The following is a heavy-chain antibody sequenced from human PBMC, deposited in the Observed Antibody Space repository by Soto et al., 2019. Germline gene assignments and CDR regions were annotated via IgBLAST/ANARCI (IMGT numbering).Heavy chain of an antibody. J-gene: IGHJ6*02. CDR2: IIPILGIA. V-gene: IGHV1-69*02. Sequence: QVQLVQSGAEVKKPGSSVKVSCKASGGTFSSYTISWVRQAPGQGLEWMGRIIPILGIANYAQKFQGRVTITADKSTSTAYMELSSLRSEDTAVYYCARVRGLVVVPAARSNYYYGMDVWGQGTTVTVSS. CDR1: GGTFSSYT. D-gene: IGHD2-2*01. CDR3: ARVRGLVVVPAARSNYYYGMDV.